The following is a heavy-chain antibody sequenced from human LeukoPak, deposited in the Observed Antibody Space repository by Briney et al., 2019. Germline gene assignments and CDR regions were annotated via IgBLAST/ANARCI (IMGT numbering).Heavy chain of an antibody. D-gene: IGHD1-7*01. CDR3: ASPRITGTSRPFDY. V-gene: IGHV3-23*01. J-gene: IGHJ4*02. CDR1: GFSFSSYA. CDR2: ISGSGGST. Sequence: GGSLRLSRAASGFSFSSYAMNWVRQAPGKGLEWVSVISGSGGSTYYADSVKGRFTISRDNSKNTLDLQMNSLRVEDTAVYYCASPRITGTSRPFDYWGQGTLVTVSS.